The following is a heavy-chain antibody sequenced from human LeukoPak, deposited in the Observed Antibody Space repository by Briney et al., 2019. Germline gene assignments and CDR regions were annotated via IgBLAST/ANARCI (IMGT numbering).Heavy chain of an antibody. Sequence: GGSLRLSCGASGFTFSSYAMHWVRQAPGKGLEWVAVISYDGSNKDYADSVKGRFTISRDDSKNTLFLQMNSLRIDDTAVYYCARGIPFILSMVRGPISGFDPWGQGTLVTVSS. J-gene: IGHJ5*02. CDR3: ARGIPFILSMVRGPISGFDP. V-gene: IGHV3-30*04. CDR2: ISYDGSNK. D-gene: IGHD3-10*01. CDR1: GFTFSSYA.